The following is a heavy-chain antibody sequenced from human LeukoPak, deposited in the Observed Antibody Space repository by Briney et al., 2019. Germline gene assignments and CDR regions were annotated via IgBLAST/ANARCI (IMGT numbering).Heavy chain of an antibody. Sequence: GASVKVSCKASGYTFASYDINWVRQATGQGLEWMGWMNPNSGNTGYAQKFQGRVTMTRNTSISTAYMELSSLRSEDTAVYYCARARSWYGDDAFDIWGQGTMVTVSS. J-gene: IGHJ3*02. D-gene: IGHD6-13*01. V-gene: IGHV1-8*01. CDR3: ARARSWYGDDAFDI. CDR2: MNPNSGNT. CDR1: GYTFASYD.